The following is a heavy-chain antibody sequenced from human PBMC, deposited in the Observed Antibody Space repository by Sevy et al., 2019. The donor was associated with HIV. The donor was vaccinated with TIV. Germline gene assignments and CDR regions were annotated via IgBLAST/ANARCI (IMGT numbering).Heavy chain of an antibody. Sequence: ASVKVSCKASGYILSGYYFYWVRQAPGQGLELMGWINPESGDTNYARTFQGRVTMTRDTSVTTAYMTLSRLKSNDTALYYCARGPLVSYYDFWKRAPDYWGQGTLVTVSS. CDR2: INPESGDT. CDR1: GYILSGYY. D-gene: IGHD3-3*01. J-gene: IGHJ4*02. V-gene: IGHV1-2*02. CDR3: ARGPLVSYYDFWKRAPDY.